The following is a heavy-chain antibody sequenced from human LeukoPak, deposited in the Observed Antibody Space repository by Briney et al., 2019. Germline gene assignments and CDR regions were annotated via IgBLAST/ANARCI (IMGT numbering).Heavy chain of an antibody. CDR2: IYYSGRT. V-gene: IGHV4-59*12. CDR3: ARGDDSSGWSYYYYGMDV. D-gene: IGHD6-19*01. CDR1: GGSISSSY. Sequence: SETLSLTCTVSGGSISSSYWSWIRQPPGKGLEWIGYIYYSGRTNYNPSLKSRVTISVDTSKNQFSLKLSSVTAADTAVYYCARGDDSSGWSYYYYGMDVWGQGTTVTVSS. J-gene: IGHJ6*02.